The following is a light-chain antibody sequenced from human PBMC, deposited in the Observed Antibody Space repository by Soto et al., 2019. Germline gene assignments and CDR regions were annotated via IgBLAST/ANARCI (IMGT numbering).Light chain of an antibody. J-gene: IGLJ7*01. V-gene: IGLV1-44*01. CDR1: SSNIGGNT. CDR3: AAWDDSLNGAV. Sequence: QAVVTQPPSASGTPGQRVTISCSGSSSNIGGNTVNWYQLLPRTAPKLLIYSNNQRPSGVPDRFSGSKSGTSASLAISGLQSEDEADYYCAAWDDSLNGAVFGGGTQLTVL. CDR2: SNN.